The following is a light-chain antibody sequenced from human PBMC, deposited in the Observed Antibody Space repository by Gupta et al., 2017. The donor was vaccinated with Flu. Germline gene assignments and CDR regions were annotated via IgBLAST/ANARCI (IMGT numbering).Light chain of an antibody. Sequence: SSDVGGYNYVSWYQQHPGKAPKLMIYDVSKRPSGVPDRFSGSKSGNTTSLTISGLQAEDEADYYCCSYAGSYTWVFGGGTKLTVL. CDR2: DVS. V-gene: IGLV2-11*01. J-gene: IGLJ3*02. CDR1: SSDVGGYNY. CDR3: CSYAGSYTWV.